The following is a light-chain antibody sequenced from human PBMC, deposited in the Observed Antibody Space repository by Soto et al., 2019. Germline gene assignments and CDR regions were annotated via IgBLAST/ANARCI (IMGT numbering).Light chain of an antibody. Sequence: QSALTQPASVSGSPGQSITISCTGASSDVGTYDSVSWYQQHPGEAPKLMIYEVSNRPSGVSDRFSGSKSGNTASLTISGLQAEDEADYYCSSYTSSITLVFGGGTKLTVL. CDR2: EVS. CDR1: SSDVGTYDS. J-gene: IGLJ3*02. V-gene: IGLV2-14*01. CDR3: SSYTSSITLV.